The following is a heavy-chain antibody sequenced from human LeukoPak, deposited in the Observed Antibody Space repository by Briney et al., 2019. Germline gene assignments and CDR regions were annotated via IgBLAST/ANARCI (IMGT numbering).Heavy chain of an antibody. D-gene: IGHD3-3*01. CDR2: IKQDGSEK. V-gene: IGHV3-7*01. CDR3: ARASRFLEWLLYSRYYYYYMDV. CDR1: GFTFSSYW. Sequence: QAWGSLRLSCAASGFTFSSYWMSWVRQAPGKGLECVANIKQDGSEKYYVDSVKGRFTISRDNAKNSLYLQMNSLRAEDTAVYYCARASRFLEWLLYSRYYYYYMDVWGKGTTVTVSS. J-gene: IGHJ6*03.